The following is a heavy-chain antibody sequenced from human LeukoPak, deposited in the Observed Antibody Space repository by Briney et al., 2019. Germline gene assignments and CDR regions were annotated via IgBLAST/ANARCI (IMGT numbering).Heavy chain of an antibody. J-gene: IGHJ4*02. CDR2: IWYDGSNK. V-gene: IGHV3-33*01. Sequence: GGSLRLSCAASGFTFSSYGMHWVRQAPGKGLEWVAVIWYDGSNKYYADSVKGRFTISRDNSKNTLYLQMNSLRAEDTAVYYCARSPIAARRKYYFDYWGQGTLVTVSS. CDR3: ARSPIAARRKYYFDY. CDR1: GFTFSSYG. D-gene: IGHD6-6*01.